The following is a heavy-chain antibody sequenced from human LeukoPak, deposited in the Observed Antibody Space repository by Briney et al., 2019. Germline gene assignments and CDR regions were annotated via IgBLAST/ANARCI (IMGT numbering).Heavy chain of an antibody. CDR3: ARDCQYCSNTNCRCC. D-gene: IGHD2-2*01. V-gene: IGHV3-9*01. J-gene: IGHJ4*02. CDR1: GFTFDDYA. Sequence: PGGSLRLSCAASGFTFDDYAVHWVRQAPGKGLEWVSGISWNSGSIGYADSVKGRFTISRDNAKNSLYLQMNSLRAEDTAVYYCARDCQYCSNTNCRCCWGQGTLVTVSS. CDR2: ISWNSGSI.